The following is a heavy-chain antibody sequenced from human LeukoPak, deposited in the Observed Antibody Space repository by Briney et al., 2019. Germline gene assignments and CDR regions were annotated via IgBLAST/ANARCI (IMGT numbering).Heavy chain of an antibody. CDR3: ASIQWLVSNFDY. J-gene: IGHJ4*02. V-gene: IGHV3-21*01. CDR2: ISSSSSYI. D-gene: IGHD6-19*01. CDR1: GFTFSNYS. Sequence: PGGSLRLSCAASGFTFSNYSMNWVRQAPGKGPEWVSSISSSSSYIYYADSVKGRFTISRDNAENSLYLQMNSLRAEDTAVYYCASIQWLVSNFDYWGQGTLVTVSS.